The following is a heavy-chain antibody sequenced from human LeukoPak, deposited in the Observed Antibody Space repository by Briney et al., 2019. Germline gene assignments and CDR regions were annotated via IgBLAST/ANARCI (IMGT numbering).Heavy chain of an antibody. CDR1: GFSFSDYY. D-gene: IGHD2-15*01. V-gene: IGHV3-11*04. CDR3: ARIYRSGGSIDY. J-gene: IGHJ4*02. Sequence: KTGGSLRLSCAAAGFSFSDYYMSWIRQAPGRGLEWVSYISSSGSTTFYADSLKGRFTMYRDNAKKSLSLQVNSLRAEDTAVYYCARIYRSGGSIDYWGQGTLVTVSS. CDR2: ISSSGSTT.